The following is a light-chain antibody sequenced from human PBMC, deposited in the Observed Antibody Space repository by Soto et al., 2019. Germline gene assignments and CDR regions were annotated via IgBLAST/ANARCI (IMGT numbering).Light chain of an antibody. J-gene: IGLJ2*01. V-gene: IGLV1-40*01. CDR3: AAWDDRLSAVV. Sequence: QSALTQPPSVSGAPGQRVTISCTGSSSNIGAGYDVHWYQHRPGTPPKLLIFGNSNRPSGVPDRFSGSKSGTSASLAISGLQSEDEADYYCAAWDDRLSAVVFGGGTKVTVL. CDR1: SSNIGAGYD. CDR2: GNS.